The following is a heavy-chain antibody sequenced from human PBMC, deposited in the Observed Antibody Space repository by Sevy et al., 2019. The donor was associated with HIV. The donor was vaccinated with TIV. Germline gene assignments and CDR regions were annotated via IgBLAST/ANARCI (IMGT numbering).Heavy chain of an antibody. CDR3: ARQVRFSGVIINHFDY. D-gene: IGHD3-3*01. V-gene: IGHV4-39*01. Sequence: SETLSLTCTVSGDSIRSQSHYWAWIRQSPGKGLEWIASIYYTGSSYYNLSLRGRVTISVATSKEQISMKLTSVTAADTAVYFCARQVRFSGVIINHFDYWGHGTLVTVSS. J-gene: IGHJ4*01. CDR2: IYYTGSS. CDR1: GDSIRSQSHY.